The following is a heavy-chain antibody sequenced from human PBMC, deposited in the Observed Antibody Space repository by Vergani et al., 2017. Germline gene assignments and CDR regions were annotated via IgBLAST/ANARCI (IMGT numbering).Heavy chain of an antibody. CDR2: INPSGGST. J-gene: IGHJ4*02. CDR3: ARGKDIVVVPAAEASRDDY. CDR1: GGTFSSYT. Sequence: QVQLVQSGAEVKKPGSSVKVSCKASGGTFSSYTISWVRQAPGQGLEWMGIINPSGGSTSYAQKFQGRVTMTRDTSTSTVYMELSSLRSEDTAVYYCARGKDIVVVPAAEASRDDYWGQGTLVTVSS. V-gene: IGHV1-46*01. D-gene: IGHD2-2*01.